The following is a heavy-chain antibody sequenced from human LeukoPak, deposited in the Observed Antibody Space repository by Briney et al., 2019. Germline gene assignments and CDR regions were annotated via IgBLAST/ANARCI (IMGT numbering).Heavy chain of an antibody. D-gene: IGHD5-24*01. Sequence: SVKVSCKASGGTFSSYAISWVRQAPGQGLEWMGGIIPIFGTANYAQKFQGRVTITADKSTSTAYMELSSLRSEDTAVYYCARAQRDGYNCFDYWGQGTLVTVSS. V-gene: IGHV1-69*06. CDR3: ARAQRDGYNCFDY. CDR1: GGTFSSYA. CDR2: IIPIFGTA. J-gene: IGHJ4*02.